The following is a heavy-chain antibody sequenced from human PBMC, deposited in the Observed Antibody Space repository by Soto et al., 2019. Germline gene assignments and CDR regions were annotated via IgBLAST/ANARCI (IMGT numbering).Heavy chain of an antibody. CDR2: CNGDGSTT. J-gene: IGHJ6*02. V-gene: IGHV3-74*01. CDR3: ARGDNGLDV. CDR1: GFTLSSYW. Sequence: GWSLRLSCVASGFTLSSYWMYWVRQTPGKGLVWVSRCNGDGSTTRYADSVKGRFTISRDNAKNTLYLQVNSLRADDTAVYYCARGDNGLDVWGQGTTVTV.